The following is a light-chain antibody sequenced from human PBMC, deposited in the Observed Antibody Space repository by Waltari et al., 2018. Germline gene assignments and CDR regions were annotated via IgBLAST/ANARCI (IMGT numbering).Light chain of an antibody. V-gene: IGLV10-54*04. CDR1: SNNVGNQG. Sequence: QAGLTQPPSVSKDLRQTATLTCTGNSNNVGNQGAAWLQHHQGHPPKLLSYRNKNRPSGISEICAAYRSGNTAFLTITGLQPEDEADYYCSAWDSSLSGYVFGTGTRLTVL. CDR3: SAWDSSLSGYV. J-gene: IGLJ1*01. CDR2: RNK.